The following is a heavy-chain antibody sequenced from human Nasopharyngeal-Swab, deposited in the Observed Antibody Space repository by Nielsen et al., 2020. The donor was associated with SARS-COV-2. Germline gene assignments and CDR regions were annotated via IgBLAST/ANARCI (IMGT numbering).Heavy chain of an antibody. Sequence: GESLKISCAASGFTFSSYSMNWVRQAPGKGLEWVSSISSSSSYIYYADSVKGRFTISRDNAKNSLYLQMNSLRAEDTAVYYCARGSLITYSIDYWGQGTLVTVSS. J-gene: IGHJ4*02. D-gene: IGHD3-22*01. CDR3: ARGSLITYSIDY. V-gene: IGHV3-21*01. CDR1: GFTFSSYS. CDR2: ISSSSSYI.